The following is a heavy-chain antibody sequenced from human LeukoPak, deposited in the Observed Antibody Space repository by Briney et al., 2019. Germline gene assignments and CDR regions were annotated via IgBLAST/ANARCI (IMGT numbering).Heavy chain of an antibody. Sequence: PSETLSLTCIVSGGSLSSYYWGWIRQPPGKGLEWIGSGYYSGSTYYNPSLESRVTISVDTSKNQFSLKLSSVTAADTAVYYCARKRWQLVGVGDYYYYMDVWGKGTTVTVSS. D-gene: IGHD6-6*01. V-gene: IGHV4-39*07. J-gene: IGHJ6*03. CDR1: GGSLSSYY. CDR3: ARKRWQLVGVGDYYYYMDV. CDR2: GYYSGST.